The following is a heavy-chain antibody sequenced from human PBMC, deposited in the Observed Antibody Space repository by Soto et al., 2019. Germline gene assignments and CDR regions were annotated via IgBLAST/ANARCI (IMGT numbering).Heavy chain of an antibody. CDR3: GRGSGPRGKPY. V-gene: IGHV3-74*01. Sequence: PGGSLRLSCAASGFILTNYWMHWVRQVPGERLVWVARISGDGTTKSYVGSAEGRFTISKDNAKNTVYLQMNGLRPEDTAVYYCGRGSGPRGKPYWGQGITVTVSS. CDR2: ISGDGTTK. D-gene: IGHD6-25*01. J-gene: IGHJ1*01. CDR1: GFILTNYW.